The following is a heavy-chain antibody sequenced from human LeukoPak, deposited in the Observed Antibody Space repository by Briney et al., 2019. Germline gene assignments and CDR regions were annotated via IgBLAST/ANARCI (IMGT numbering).Heavy chain of an antibody. J-gene: IGHJ4*02. CDR3: ARTEYISSPPTYYFDY. Sequence: GGSLRLSCAASGFTFSSYEMNWVRQAPGKGLEWVSSISDGSSYLYYADSVKGRFTISRDNAKNSLYLQMNSLRAEDTAVYYCARTEYISSPPTYYFDYWGQGTLVTVSS. CDR1: GFTFSSYE. CDR2: ISDGSSYL. V-gene: IGHV3-21*01. D-gene: IGHD6-13*01.